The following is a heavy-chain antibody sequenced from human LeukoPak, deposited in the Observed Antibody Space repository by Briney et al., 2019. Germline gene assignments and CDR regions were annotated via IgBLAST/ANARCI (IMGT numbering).Heavy chain of an antibody. CDR2: INSDGSIT. J-gene: IGHJ5*02. CDR3: ARGDVVVPAAMAPDP. D-gene: IGHD2-2*01. CDR1: GFIFSSYW. Sequence: GGSLRLSCAASGFIFSSYWMHWVRQAPGKGLVLVSRINSDGSITTYAASVKGRFTISRDNAKNTLYLQMNSLTAEDTAVYYCARGDVVVPAAMAPDPWGQGTLVTVSS. V-gene: IGHV3-74*01.